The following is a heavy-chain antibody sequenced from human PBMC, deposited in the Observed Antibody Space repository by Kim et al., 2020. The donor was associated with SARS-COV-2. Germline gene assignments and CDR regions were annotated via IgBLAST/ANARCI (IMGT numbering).Heavy chain of an antibody. CDR3: ARRTGRVDY. V-gene: IGHV4-34*01. CDR1: GGSFSGYY. J-gene: IGHJ4*02. Sequence: SETLSLTCAVYGGSFSGYYWSWIRQPPGKGLEWIGEINHSGSTNYNPSLKSRVTISVDTSKNQFSLKLSSVTAADTAVYYCARRTGRVDYWGQGTLVTVSS. CDR2: INHSGST.